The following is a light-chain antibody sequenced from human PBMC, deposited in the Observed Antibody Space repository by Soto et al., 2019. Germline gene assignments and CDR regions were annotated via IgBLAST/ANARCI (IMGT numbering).Light chain of an antibody. CDR3: QQYGRSATFT. Sequence: EIVLTQSPGTLSLSPGERATLSCRACQSVSGNYLAWYQQKLGQAPRLLIYGATSRATGIPDRFSGSVSGTDFTLTISRLEPEDFAVYYCQQYGRSATFTFGPGTKVDIK. CDR2: GAT. J-gene: IGKJ3*01. CDR1: QSVSGNY. V-gene: IGKV3-20*01.